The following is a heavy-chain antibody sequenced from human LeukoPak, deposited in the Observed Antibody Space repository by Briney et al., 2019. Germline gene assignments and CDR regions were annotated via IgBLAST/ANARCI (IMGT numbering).Heavy chain of an antibody. V-gene: IGHV4-39*02. CDR3: AGLFVGEYYGSGYYFDD. CDR1: GGSITNNNYY. CDR2: LFYGGSI. Sequence: SETLSLTCTVSGGSITNNNYYWGWIRQPPVKGLEWIGTLFYGGSISYNPSLKSRVTISVDTSKNHLSLKLNSVTAADTAVYFCAGLFVGEYYGSGYYFDDWGQGTLVTVTS. D-gene: IGHD3-10*01. J-gene: IGHJ4*02.